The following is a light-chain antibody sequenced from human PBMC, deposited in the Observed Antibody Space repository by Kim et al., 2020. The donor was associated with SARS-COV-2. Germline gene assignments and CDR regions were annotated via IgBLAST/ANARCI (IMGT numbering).Light chain of an antibody. CDR3: QQRSDWPT. Sequence: EVVLTQSPATLSLSPGERATLSCRASQSVSSYLAWYQQKPGQAPRLLIYDASNRATGIPARFSGSGSGTDFTLTISSLEPEDSAVYSCQQRSDWPTFGPGTKVDIK. CDR1: QSVSSY. V-gene: IGKV3-11*01. J-gene: IGKJ3*01. CDR2: DAS.